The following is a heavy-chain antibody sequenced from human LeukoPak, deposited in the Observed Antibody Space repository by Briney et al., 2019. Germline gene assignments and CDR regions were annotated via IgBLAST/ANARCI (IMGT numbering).Heavy chain of an antibody. V-gene: IGHV3-49*04. CDR1: GFTFDNYA. Sequence: AGGSLRLSCAASGFTFDNYAIHWVRQAPGKGLEWVGFIRSKAYGGTTEYAASVKGRFTISRDDSKSIAYLQMNSLKTEDTAVYYCTRDLRSSSWVDAFDIWGQGTMVTVSS. CDR2: IRSKAYGGTT. J-gene: IGHJ3*02. D-gene: IGHD6-13*01. CDR3: TRDLRSSSWVDAFDI.